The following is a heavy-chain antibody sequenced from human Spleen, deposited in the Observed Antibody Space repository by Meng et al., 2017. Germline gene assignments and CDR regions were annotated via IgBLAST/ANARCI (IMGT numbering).Heavy chain of an antibody. J-gene: IGHJ4*02. Sequence: SETLSLTCTVSSGSIKSGTYYWSWIRQPAGKGLEWIGRIYTHSGSTDYNPSLKSRVIISVDTSKNQFSLKLRSVTAADTAVYYCARAASSGYYYVAPYYFDYWGQGTLVTVSS. V-gene: IGHV4-61*02. CDR1: SGSIKSGTYY. CDR2: IYTHSGST. D-gene: IGHD3-22*01. CDR3: ARAASSGYYYVAPYYFDY.